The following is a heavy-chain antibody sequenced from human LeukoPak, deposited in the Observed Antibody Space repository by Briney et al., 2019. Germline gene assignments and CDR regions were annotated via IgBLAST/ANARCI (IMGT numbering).Heavy chain of an antibody. CDR2: ISGSGGTT. Sequence: PGESLRLSCGASGLTVSSYAMTWVRQAPGKGLEWVSSISGSGGTTYYADSVKGRFTISRDNSRNTLHLQMNSLRAEDTAVYYCAARSYSSGNFYSPVDYWGQGTLVTVSS. D-gene: IGHD3-10*01. V-gene: IGHV3-23*01. J-gene: IGHJ4*02. CDR1: GLTVSSYA. CDR3: AARSYSSGNFYSPVDY.